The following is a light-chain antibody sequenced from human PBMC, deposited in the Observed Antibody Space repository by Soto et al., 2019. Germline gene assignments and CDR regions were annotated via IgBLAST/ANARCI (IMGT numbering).Light chain of an antibody. CDR2: TAS. CDR1: QSVSIY. CDR3: QQSYMDPIT. Sequence: DIQMTQSPSSLSASVGDRGTITCRASQSVSIYLNWYQQKPGKAPKLLIFTASSLQSGVPSRFSGSGSGTDFTLSISSVQPEDFATYFCQQSYMDPITFGQGTRLEIK. V-gene: IGKV1-39*01. J-gene: IGKJ5*01.